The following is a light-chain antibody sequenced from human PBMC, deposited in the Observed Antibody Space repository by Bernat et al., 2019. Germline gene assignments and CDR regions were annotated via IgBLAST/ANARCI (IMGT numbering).Light chain of an antibody. V-gene: IGKV1-39*01. Sequence: DIQMTQSPSSLSASVEDRVTFTCRASQNINNYLNWYQQKPGKAPKLLIYLASNLQSGVPSRFSGSGFGTDFTLTISSLQPEDFATYFCQQGFRTPYTFGQGTKLDIE. CDR1: QNINNY. CDR3: QQGFRTPYT. J-gene: IGKJ2*01. CDR2: LAS.